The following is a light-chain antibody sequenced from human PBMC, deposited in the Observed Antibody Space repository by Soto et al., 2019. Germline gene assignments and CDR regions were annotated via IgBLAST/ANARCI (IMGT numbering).Light chain of an antibody. CDR2: AAT. J-gene: IGKJ1*01. V-gene: IGKV1-39*01. CDR3: QQSHSRVT. Sequence: DIQMTQSPSSLSASEGDSVTITCRASQSVSSRLSWYQQKPGKAPTLLIYAATRLQSGVPSRFSASRSGTHFTLTISGLQPGDFATYYCQQSHSRVTFGQGTKVDIK. CDR1: QSVSSR.